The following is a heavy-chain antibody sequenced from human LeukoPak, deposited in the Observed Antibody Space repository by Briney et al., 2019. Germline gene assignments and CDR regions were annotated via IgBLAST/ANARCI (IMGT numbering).Heavy chain of an antibody. Sequence: SETPSLTCAVYGGSFSGYYWSWIRQPPGKGLEWIGEINHSGSTNYNPSLKSRVTISVDTSKNQFPLKLSSVTAADTAVYYCARGDVFGGVIVPFDYWGQGTLVTVSS. CDR1: GGSFSGYY. D-gene: IGHD3-16*02. V-gene: IGHV4-34*01. CDR2: INHSGST. J-gene: IGHJ4*02. CDR3: ARGDVFGGVIVPFDY.